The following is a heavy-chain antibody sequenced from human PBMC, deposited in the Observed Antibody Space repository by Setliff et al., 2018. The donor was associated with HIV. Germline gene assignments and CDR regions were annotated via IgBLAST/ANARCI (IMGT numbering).Heavy chain of an antibody. CDR2: FNPNNGGA. D-gene: IGHD2-8*01. V-gene: IGHV1-2*02. CDR3: ARGSPAYCTRVICRQPLGY. Sequence: ASVKVSCKASAYTFTDYYIHWVRQAPGQGLEWMGWFNPNNGGANYARKFQGRVTMTRDTSNSTAYMELSRLKSDDTAVYYCARGSPAYCTRVICRQPLGYWGQGTLVTVSS. J-gene: IGHJ4*02. CDR1: AYTFTDYY.